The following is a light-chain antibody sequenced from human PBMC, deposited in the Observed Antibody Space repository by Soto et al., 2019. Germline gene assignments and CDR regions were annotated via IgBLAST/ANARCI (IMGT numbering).Light chain of an antibody. CDR3: SSYTNSKTEV. CDR2: EVS. Sequence: QSALTQPASVSGSPGQSIAISCTGTSSDVGGYNYVSWYQQHPGRAPKLIIFEVSNRPSGVSNRVSGSKSGSTASLTISWLQAEDEADYLCSSYTNSKTEVFGTVTKLTVL. CDR1: SSDVGGYNY. J-gene: IGLJ1*01. V-gene: IGLV2-14*01.